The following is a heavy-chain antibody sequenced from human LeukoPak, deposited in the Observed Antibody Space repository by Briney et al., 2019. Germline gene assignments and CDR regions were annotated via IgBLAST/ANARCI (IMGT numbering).Heavy chain of an antibody. V-gene: IGHV3-30*02. CDR2: IRYDGSNK. J-gene: IGHJ4*02. CDR1: GFTFSSYG. Sequence: GGSLRLSCAASGFTFSSYGMHWVRRAPGKGLEWVAFIRYDGSNKYYADSVKGRFTISRDNSKNTLYLQMNSLRAEDTAVYYCAKDGYCTNGVCYGYFDYWGQGTLVTVSS. D-gene: IGHD2-8*01. CDR3: AKDGYCTNGVCYGYFDY.